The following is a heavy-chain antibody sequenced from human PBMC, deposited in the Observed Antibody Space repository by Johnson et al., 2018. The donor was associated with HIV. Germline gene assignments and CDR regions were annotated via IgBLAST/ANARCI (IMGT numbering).Heavy chain of an antibody. V-gene: IGHV3-30-3*01. CDR2: ISYDGSNK. J-gene: IGHJ3*02. D-gene: IGHD3-22*01. CDR1: GFTFSSYA. Sequence: VQLVESGGGLVKPGGSLRLSCAASGFTFSSYAMHWVRQAPGKGLEWVAVISYDGSNKYYADSVKGRFTISRDNSKNTLYLQMNSLRAEDTAVYYCAREEVVVPGHDAFDIWGQGTMVTVSS. CDR3: AREEVVVPGHDAFDI.